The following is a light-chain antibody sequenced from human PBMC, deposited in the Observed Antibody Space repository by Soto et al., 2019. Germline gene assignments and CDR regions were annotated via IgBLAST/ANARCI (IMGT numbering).Light chain of an antibody. J-gene: IGKJ5*01. CDR3: QQYNNWPPST. V-gene: IGKV3-15*01. CDR1: QTISSH. CDR2: GAS. Sequence: EIGMTQSAATLCVCPGEGANLXWRASQTISSHLAWYQQKTGKAPRLLIYGASTRATGIPARFSGSGSGKEFTLNISSLQSEDFAVYYCQQYNNWPPSTFGQGTRLEI.